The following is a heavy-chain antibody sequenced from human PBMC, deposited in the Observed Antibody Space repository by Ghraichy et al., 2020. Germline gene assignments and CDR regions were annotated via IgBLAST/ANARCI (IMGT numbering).Heavy chain of an antibody. CDR2: ISYDGGNK. V-gene: IGHV3-30*04. CDR1: GFTFSSYA. D-gene: IGHD3-10*01. Sequence: GSLRLSCAASGFTFSSYAMHWVRQAPAKGLEWVAVISYDGGNKYYADSVKGRFTISRDNSKNTLYLQMNSLRAEDTAVYYCARDEISISYGSGSYFPYWGHGTLVTVSS. CDR3: ARDEISISYGSGSYFPY. J-gene: IGHJ4*01.